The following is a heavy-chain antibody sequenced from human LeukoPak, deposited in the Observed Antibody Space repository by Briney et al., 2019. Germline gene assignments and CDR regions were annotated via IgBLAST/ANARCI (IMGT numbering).Heavy chain of an antibody. CDR3: AKDPDAYYYDSSGYYDENY. D-gene: IGHD3-22*01. CDR1: GFTFSSYG. Sequence: PGGSLRLSCAASGFTFSSYGMHWVRQAPGKGLEWVAFIRYDGSNKYYADSVKGRFTISRDNSKNKLYLQMNSLRAEDTAVYYCAKDPDAYYYDSSGYYDENYWGQGTLVIVSS. J-gene: IGHJ4*02. V-gene: IGHV3-30*02. CDR2: IRYDGSNK.